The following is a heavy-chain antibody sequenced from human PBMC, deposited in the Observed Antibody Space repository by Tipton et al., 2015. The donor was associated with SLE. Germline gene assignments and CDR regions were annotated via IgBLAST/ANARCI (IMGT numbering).Heavy chain of an antibody. CDR3: ARGHQGERSVGY. CDR2: INHSGST. CDR1: GGSFSGYY. J-gene: IGHJ4*02. Sequence: TCAVYGGSFSGYYWSWIRQPPGKGLEWIGEINHSGSTNYNPALKSRVTISVDTSKHHFSLKLSSVTAADTAVYYCARGHQGERSVGYWGQGTLVTVS. D-gene: IGHD1-1*01. V-gene: IGHV4-34*01.